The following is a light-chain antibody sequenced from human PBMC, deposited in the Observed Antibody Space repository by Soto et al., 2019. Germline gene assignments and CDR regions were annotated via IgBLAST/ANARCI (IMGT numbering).Light chain of an antibody. CDR3: SSYTTSSTVV. Sequence: QSVLTQPPSVSGAPGQRVTISCTGSSSNIGAGFDVHWYQQLPGTAPRLLIYANTNRPSGVPDRFSGSKSGTSASLAITGLQAEDEADYYCSSYTTSSTVVFGGGTKLTVL. J-gene: IGLJ2*01. V-gene: IGLV1-40*01. CDR1: SSNIGAGFD. CDR2: ANT.